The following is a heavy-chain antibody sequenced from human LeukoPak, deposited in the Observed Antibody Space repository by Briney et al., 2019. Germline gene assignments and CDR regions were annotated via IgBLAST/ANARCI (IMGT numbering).Heavy chain of an antibody. V-gene: IGHV3-23*01. D-gene: IGHD2-15*01. J-gene: IGHJ4*02. CDR3: ARDTPGGPSDY. CDR1: GFTFSSYA. Sequence: GGSLRLSCGASGFTFSSYAMSWVRQAPGKGLEWVSAISANGGSTYYADSAKGRFTISRDNSKNTVYLQMKSLRAEDTAVYYCARDTPGGPSDYWGQGTLVTVSS. CDR2: ISANGGST.